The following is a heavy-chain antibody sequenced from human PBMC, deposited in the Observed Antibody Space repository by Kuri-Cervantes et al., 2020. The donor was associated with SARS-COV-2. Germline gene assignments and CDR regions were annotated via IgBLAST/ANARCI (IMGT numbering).Heavy chain of an antibody. J-gene: IGHJ5*02. D-gene: IGHD2-15*01. CDR3: AREALVDPRYNWFDP. CDR2: TYYRSKCYN. Sequence: LRLSCAISGDSVSSNSAAWNWIRQSPSRGLEWLGRTYYRSKCYNDYAVSVKSRITINPDTSKNQFSLQLNSVTPEDTAVYYCAREALVDPRYNWFDPWGQGTLVTVSS. CDR1: GDSVSSNSAA. V-gene: IGHV6-1*01.